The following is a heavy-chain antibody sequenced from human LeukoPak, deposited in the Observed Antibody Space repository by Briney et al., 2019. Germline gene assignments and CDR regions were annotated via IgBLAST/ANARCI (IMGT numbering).Heavy chain of an antibody. Sequence: ASVKVSCKASGYTFTGYYINWVRQAPGQGLEWMGWITPNSGGTNFAQKFQGRVTMTRDTSISTAYMELSRLRSDDTAVYYCARDVGEYCSSTNCYASNYWGQGTLVTVSS. CDR1: GYTFTGYY. D-gene: IGHD2-2*01. CDR2: ITPNSGGT. V-gene: IGHV1-2*02. CDR3: ARDVGEYCSSTNCYASNY. J-gene: IGHJ4*02.